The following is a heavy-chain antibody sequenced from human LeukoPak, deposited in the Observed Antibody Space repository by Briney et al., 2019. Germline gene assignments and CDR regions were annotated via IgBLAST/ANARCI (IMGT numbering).Heavy chain of an antibody. CDR2: IYYSGST. D-gene: IGHD5-18*01. V-gene: IGHV4-39*07. Sequence: SETLSLTCTVSGGSISSSSYYWGWIRQPPGKGLEWIGSIYYSGSTNYNPSLKSRVTISVDTSRNQFSLKLSSVTAADTAVYYCARVYGYSYGYAPGVIDYWGQGTLVTVSS. J-gene: IGHJ4*02. CDR1: GGSISSSSYY. CDR3: ARVYGYSYGYAPGVIDY.